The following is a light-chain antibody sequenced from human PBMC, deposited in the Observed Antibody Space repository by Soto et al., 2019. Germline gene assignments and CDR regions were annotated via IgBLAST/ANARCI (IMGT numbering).Light chain of an antibody. CDR1: SSDIGAYNY. J-gene: IGLJ3*02. Sequence: QSALTQPASVSGSPGQSITISCTGTSSDIGAYNYVSWYQQHPGKAPKLLIYGLTNRPSGVSNRFSGSKSGNTASLTISGLQAEDDADYYCSSYTTSLTLVFGGGTKRTVL. V-gene: IGLV2-14*01. CDR3: SSYTTSLTLV. CDR2: GLT.